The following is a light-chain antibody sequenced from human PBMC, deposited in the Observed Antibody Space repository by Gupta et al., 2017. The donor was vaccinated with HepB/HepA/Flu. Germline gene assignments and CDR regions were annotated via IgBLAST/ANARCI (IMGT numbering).Light chain of an antibody. Sequence: ELVMTHSQATLSVSPGERATLSCRASQSVSSNLAWYQQKPGQAPRLLIYGASTRATGIPARFSGSGSGTEFTLTISSLQSEDFAVYYCQQYNNWPKTFGPGTKVDIK. J-gene: IGKJ3*01. CDR3: QQYNNWPKT. CDR2: GAS. CDR1: QSVSSN. V-gene: IGKV3-15*01.